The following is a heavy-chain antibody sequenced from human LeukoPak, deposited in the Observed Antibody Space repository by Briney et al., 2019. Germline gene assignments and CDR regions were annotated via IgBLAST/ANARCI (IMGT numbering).Heavy chain of an antibody. J-gene: IGHJ4*02. CDR1: GGTFSSYA. V-gene: IGHV1-69*04. D-gene: IGHD6-13*01. CDR2: IIPILGIA. Sequence: ASVKVSCKASGGTFSSYAISWVRQAPGQGLEWMGRIIPILGIANYAQKFQGRVTITADKSTSTAYMELSSLRSEDTAVYYCARDQAAAGTVNDYWGQGTLVTVPS. CDR3: ARDQAAAGTVNDY.